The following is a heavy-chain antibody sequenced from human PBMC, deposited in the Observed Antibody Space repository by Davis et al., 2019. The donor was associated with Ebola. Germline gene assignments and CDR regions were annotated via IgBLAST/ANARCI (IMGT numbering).Heavy chain of an antibody. V-gene: IGHV4-34*01. CDR3: ARLSAAFDI. Sequence: SETLSLTCAVYGGSFSGYYWSWIRQPPGKGLEWIGEINHSGSTNYNPSLKSPVTISVDTSKNQFSLKLSSVTAADTAVYYCARLSAAFDIWGQGTMVTVSS. CDR2: INHSGST. J-gene: IGHJ3*02. CDR1: GGSFSGYY.